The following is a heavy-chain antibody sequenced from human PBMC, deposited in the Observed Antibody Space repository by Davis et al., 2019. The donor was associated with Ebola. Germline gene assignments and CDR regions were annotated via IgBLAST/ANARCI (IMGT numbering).Heavy chain of an antibody. J-gene: IGHJ6*02. Sequence: PGGSLRLSCAASGFTFSSYGMHWVRQAPGKGLEWVAVISYDGSNKYYADSVKGRFTISRDNSKNTLYLQMNSLRAEDTAVYYCAKDIEYQLPQDLYYYYYGMDVWGQGTTVTVSS. CDR1: GFTFSSYG. CDR3: AKDIEYQLPQDLYYYYYGMDV. CDR2: ISYDGSNK. V-gene: IGHV3-30*18. D-gene: IGHD2-2*01.